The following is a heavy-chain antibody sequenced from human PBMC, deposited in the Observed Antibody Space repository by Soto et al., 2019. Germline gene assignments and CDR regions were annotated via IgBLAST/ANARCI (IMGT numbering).Heavy chain of an antibody. J-gene: IGHJ3*02. CDR1: GGTFSSYA. Sequence: ASVKVSCKASGGTFSSYAISWVRQAPGQGLEWMGGIIPIFGTANYAQKFQGRVTITADKSTSTAYMELSSLRSEDTAVYYCASLFLAARWHTHDAFDIWGQGTMVTVSS. V-gene: IGHV1-69*06. CDR2: IIPIFGTA. CDR3: ASLFLAARWHTHDAFDI. D-gene: IGHD3-10*01.